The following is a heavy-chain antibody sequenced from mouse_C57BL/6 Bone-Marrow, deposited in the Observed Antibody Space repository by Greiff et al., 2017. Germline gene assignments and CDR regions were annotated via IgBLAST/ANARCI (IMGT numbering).Heavy chain of an antibody. Sequence: VQLQQPGAELVRPGTSVKLSCKASGYTFTSYWMHWVKQRPGQGLEWLGVIDPSDSYTNYNQKFKGKATLTVDTSSSTAYMRLSSLTSEDSAVYYCAKGGNYVGDYWGQGTTLTVSS. D-gene: IGHD2-1*01. CDR1: GYTFTSYW. CDR2: IDPSDSYT. CDR3: AKGGNYVGDY. J-gene: IGHJ2*01. V-gene: IGHV1-59*01.